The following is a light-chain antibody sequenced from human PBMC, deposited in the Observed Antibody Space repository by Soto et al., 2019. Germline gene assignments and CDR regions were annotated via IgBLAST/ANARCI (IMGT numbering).Light chain of an antibody. CDR2: VEGSGSY. CDR1: SGHSSYI. CDR3: ETWDNNIWV. V-gene: IGLV4-60*02. Sequence: QPVLTQSSSASASLGSSVKLTCTLSSGHSSYIIAWHQQQPGKAPRYLMKVEGSGSYNKGSGVPDRFSGSSSGADRYLTISNLQFEDEADYFCETWDNNIWVFGGGTKLTVL. J-gene: IGLJ3*02.